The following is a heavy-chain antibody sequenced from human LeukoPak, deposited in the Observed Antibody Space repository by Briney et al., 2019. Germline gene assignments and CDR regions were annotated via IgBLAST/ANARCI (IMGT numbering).Heavy chain of an antibody. Sequence: PGGSLRLSCAASGFTFSSYSVNWVRQAPGKGLEWVSYISSSSSRIYYADSVKGRFTISRDNAKNSLYLQMNSLRAEDTAVYYCAKGLTYYYGSGSYEANDAFDIWGQGTMVTVSS. D-gene: IGHD3-10*01. J-gene: IGHJ3*02. V-gene: IGHV3-48*01. CDR1: GFTFSSYS. CDR2: ISSSSSRI. CDR3: AKGLTYYYGSGSYEANDAFDI.